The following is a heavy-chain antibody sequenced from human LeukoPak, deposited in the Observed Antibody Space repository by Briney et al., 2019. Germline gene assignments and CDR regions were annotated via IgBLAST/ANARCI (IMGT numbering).Heavy chain of an antibody. V-gene: IGHV3-33*01. Sequence: TGGSLRLSCAASGFTFSNYGMHWVRQAPGKGLEWVAVIWYDGSNKYYADSVKGRFTISRDNSKNTLYLQMNSLRAEDTAVYYCARFGSGWYFDYWGQGTLVTVSS. J-gene: IGHJ4*02. CDR1: GFTFSNYG. D-gene: IGHD6-19*01. CDR2: IWYDGSNK. CDR3: ARFGSGWYFDY.